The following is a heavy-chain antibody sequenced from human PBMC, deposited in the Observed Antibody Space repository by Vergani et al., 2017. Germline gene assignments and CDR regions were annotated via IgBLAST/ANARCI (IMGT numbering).Heavy chain of an antibody. V-gene: IGHV4-30-2*01. J-gene: IGHJ3*02. CDR2: IYHSGST. D-gene: IGHD4-17*01. CDR1: GGSISSGGYS. CDR3: ARVCGDYVEHAFDI. Sequence: QLQLQESGSGLVKPSQTLSLTCAVSGGSISSGGYSWSWIRQPPGKGLEWIGYIYHSGSTYYNPSLKSRVTISVDRSKNQFSLKLSSVTAADTAVYYCARVCGDYVEHAFDIWGQGTMVTVSS.